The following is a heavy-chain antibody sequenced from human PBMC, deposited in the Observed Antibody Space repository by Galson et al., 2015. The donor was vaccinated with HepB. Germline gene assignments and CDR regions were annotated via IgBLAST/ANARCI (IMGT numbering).Heavy chain of an antibody. D-gene: IGHD3-16*01. CDR2: ISYEESRK. CDR1: GFRFSNYG. Sequence: SLRLSCAASGFRFSNYGMIWIRQAPGKGLQWVAAISYEESRKYYADSVKGRFTISRDNSNNTLYLEMDSLRPEDTAIYYCAKGPLYNYVYLDYWGHGILVTVSS. V-gene: IGHV3-30*18. CDR3: AKGPLYNYVYLDY. J-gene: IGHJ4*01.